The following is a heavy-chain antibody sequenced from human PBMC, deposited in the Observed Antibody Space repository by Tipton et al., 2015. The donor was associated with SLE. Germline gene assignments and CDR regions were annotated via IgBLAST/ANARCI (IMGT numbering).Heavy chain of an antibody. CDR1: GGSISSGNW. J-gene: IGHJ5*02. Sequence: SLRLSCAVSGGSISSGNWWIWVRQPPGKGLEWIGEIYHSGSTNYNPSLKSQVTISVDKSKKHFSLNLSSVTAADTAVYYCAREGPARNNRFDPWGQGTLVTVSS. V-gene: IGHV4-4*02. CDR3: AREGPARNNRFDP. D-gene: IGHD2-2*01. CDR2: IYHSGST.